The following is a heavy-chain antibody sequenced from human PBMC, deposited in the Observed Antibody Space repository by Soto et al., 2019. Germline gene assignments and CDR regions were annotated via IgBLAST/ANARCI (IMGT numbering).Heavy chain of an antibody. D-gene: IGHD2-15*01. J-gene: IGHJ6*02. CDR2: MYWDGDK. V-gene: IGHV2-5*02. CDR1: GFSLSTSEVG. CDR3: AHKGGRGAGMDV. Sequence: QITLKESGPTLVNPTQTLTLTCIFSGFSLSTSEVGVAWIRQSPGKALEWLALMYWDGDKRYSPFLKSRLTITTDTSKSQVVLTMTNMDPVDTGTYYCAHKGGRGAGMDVWGQGTTVTVSS.